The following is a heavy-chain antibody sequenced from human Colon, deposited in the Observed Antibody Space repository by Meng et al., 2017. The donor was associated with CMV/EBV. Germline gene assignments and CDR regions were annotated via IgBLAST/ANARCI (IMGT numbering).Heavy chain of an antibody. D-gene: IGHD4-11*01. J-gene: IGHJ6*02. Sequence: GSLRLSCAVYGGSFSGYYWSWIRQPPGKGLEWIGEINHSGSTNYNPSLKSRVTISVDTSKNQFSLKLSSVTAADTAVYYCARDAFYSNYGDWYYYYYGMDVWGQGTTVTVSS. CDR1: GGSFSGYY. CDR3: ARDAFYSNYGDWYYYYYGMDV. V-gene: IGHV4-34*01. CDR2: INHSGST.